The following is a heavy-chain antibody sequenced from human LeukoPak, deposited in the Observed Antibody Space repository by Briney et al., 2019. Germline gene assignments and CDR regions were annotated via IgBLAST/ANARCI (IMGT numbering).Heavy chain of an antibody. D-gene: IGHD4-23*01. V-gene: IGHV3-48*01. CDR3: ARVAAGYSVNYFGY. Sequence: GGSLRLSCGASDFAFSTYNMNWVRQAPGEGVEWVSYISTGSSTTYYADSVKGRFAISRDNVENSLYLQMNSLRGEDTAVYYCARVAAGYSVNYFGYWGQGTLVTVSS. CDR2: ISTGSSTT. CDR1: DFAFSTYN. J-gene: IGHJ4*02.